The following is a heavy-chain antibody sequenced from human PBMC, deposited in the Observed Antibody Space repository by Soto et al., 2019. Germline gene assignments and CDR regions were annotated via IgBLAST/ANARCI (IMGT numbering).Heavy chain of an antibody. CDR1: GFNFNDHG. V-gene: IGHV3-9*01. J-gene: IGHJ6*03. CDR3: AKEDSGFSGYMDV. Sequence: EVQLVESGGGLVQPGRSLRLSCIASGFNFNDHGMHWVRQAPGKGLEWVSGITWRSDGMGYADSVKGRFTISRDNAKNSMYLQMNSLSVEDTALYYCAKEDSGFSGYMDVWGKGTTVTVSS. CDR2: ITWRSDGM. D-gene: IGHD3-10*01.